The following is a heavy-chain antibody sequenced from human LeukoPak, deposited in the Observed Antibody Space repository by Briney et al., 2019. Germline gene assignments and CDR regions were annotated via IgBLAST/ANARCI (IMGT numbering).Heavy chain of an antibody. D-gene: IGHD2-21*02. Sequence: PGGSLGLSCVASGFTFSNYGMHWVRQAPGKGLEWVAVIWYDGTNKYYVDSVKGRFTISRDNYKNTLYLQMDGLRVEDTAVYYCARGPCGDDCFSYWYFDLWGRGTLVTVSS. CDR2: IWYDGTNK. CDR3: ARGPCGDDCFSYWYFDL. J-gene: IGHJ2*01. V-gene: IGHV3-33*01. CDR1: GFTFSNYG.